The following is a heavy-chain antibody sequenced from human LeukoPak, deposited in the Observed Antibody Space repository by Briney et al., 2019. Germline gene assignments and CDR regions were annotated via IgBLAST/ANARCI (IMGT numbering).Heavy chain of an antibody. D-gene: IGHD1/OR15-1a*01. CDR2: INPNSGGT. Sequence: ASVKVSCKASGYTFTGYYMHWVRQAPGQGLEWMGRINPNSGGTNYAQRFQGRVTMTRDTSISTAYMELSRLRSDDTAVYYCATPAGTTNYYYYYGMDVWGQGTTVTVSS. J-gene: IGHJ6*02. V-gene: IGHV1-2*06. CDR3: ATPAGTTNYYYYYGMDV. CDR1: GYTFTGYY.